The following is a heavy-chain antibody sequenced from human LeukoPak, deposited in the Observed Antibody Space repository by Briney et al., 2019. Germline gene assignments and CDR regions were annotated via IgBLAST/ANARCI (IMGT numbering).Heavy chain of an antibody. CDR1: GFTFDSYG. Sequence: GGSLRLSCAASGFTFDSYGIHWVRQAPGKGLERVAFIRYDGSNKYYADSVKGRFTISRDNSKNTLYLQMNSLRAEDTAVYYCAKDKGYGDFYFDYWGQGTLVTVSS. CDR2: IRYDGSNK. CDR3: AKDKGYGDFYFDY. D-gene: IGHD4-17*01. V-gene: IGHV3-30*02. J-gene: IGHJ4*02.